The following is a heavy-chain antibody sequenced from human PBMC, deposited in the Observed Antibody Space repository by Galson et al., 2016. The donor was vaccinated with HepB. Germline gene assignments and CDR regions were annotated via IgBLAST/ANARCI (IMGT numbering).Heavy chain of an antibody. Sequence: SLRLSCAASGFTFSGSALDWVRRASGQGLEWVGRVRTKANNYATVDGASVRGRFTITRDDSKNTAYLQMDSLKTEDTAAYYCTRLGIAAAGTDYWGQGALVTVSS. D-gene: IGHD6-13*01. J-gene: IGHJ4*02. V-gene: IGHV3-73*01. CDR2: VRTKANNYAT. CDR3: TRLGIAAAGTDY. CDR1: GFTFSGSA.